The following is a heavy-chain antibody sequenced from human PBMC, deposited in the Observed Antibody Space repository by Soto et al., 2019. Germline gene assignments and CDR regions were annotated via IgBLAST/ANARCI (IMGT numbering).Heavy chain of an antibody. CDR2: LSYDGSNK. J-gene: IGHJ6*02. CDR3: ARGDREDIAVVVGARPGEYGVDV. CDR1: GFTFISYA. D-gene: IGHD2-15*01. V-gene: IGHV3-30-3*01. Sequence: GGSLRLSCAASGFTFISYAMHWVLQAPCKGLECVAVLSYDGSNKFYRDSVKGRFTISRDNSKNTLYLQINSLRYEDTAVYYCARGDREDIAVVVGARPGEYGVDVWGQGTTVTVSS.